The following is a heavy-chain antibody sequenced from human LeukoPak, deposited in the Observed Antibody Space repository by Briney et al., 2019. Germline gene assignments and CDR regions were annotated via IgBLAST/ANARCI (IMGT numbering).Heavy chain of an antibody. Sequence: SETLSLTCAVSGGSISGYYWSWIRQPPGKGLEWIGFIRYSGSTNYTPSLQSRVTISVDTSKSQFSLKLSSVTAADSAVYFCARHLYGSGWYGNFDFWGQGTLVTVSS. CDR1: GGSISGYY. D-gene: IGHD6-19*01. J-gene: IGHJ4*02. CDR2: IRYSGST. V-gene: IGHV4-59*08. CDR3: ARHLYGSGWYGNFDF.